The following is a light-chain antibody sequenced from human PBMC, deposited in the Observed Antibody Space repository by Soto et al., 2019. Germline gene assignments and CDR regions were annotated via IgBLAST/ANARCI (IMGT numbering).Light chain of an antibody. V-gene: IGKV1D-12*01. J-gene: IGKJ4*01. CDR1: QVISSW. Sequence: DIQMTQSPSSLSASVGDRVSITFRASQVISSWLVWYQQKPGKAPKLLIYAASSLQSGVPSRFSGSGSGTDFTLTISSLQPEDFATYYCQQADSFPTFGGGTKVDI. CDR2: AAS. CDR3: QQADSFPT.